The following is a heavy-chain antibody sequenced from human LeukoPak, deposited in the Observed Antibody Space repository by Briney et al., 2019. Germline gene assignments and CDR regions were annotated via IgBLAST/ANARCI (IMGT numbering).Heavy chain of an antibody. J-gene: IGHJ4*02. V-gene: IGHV2-5*01. CDR1: GFSISTTAVG. D-gene: IGHD3-3*01. Sequence: ESGPTLLQPTQTLTLTCTFSGFSISTTAVGGGWIRQPPVTALEWLPLITWHDNKRYSPSLVSRLTITKDTTKNQVVLTMTNMAPAHRATYYCAHSRGITIFGVVIPRHDYFDSWGQGILVTVSS. CDR2: ITWHDNK. CDR3: AHSRGITIFGVVIPRHDYFDS.